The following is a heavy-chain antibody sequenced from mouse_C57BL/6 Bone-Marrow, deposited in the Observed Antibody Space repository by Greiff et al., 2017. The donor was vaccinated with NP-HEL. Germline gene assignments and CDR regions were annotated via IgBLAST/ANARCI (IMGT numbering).Heavy chain of an antibody. V-gene: IGHV14-4*01. J-gene: IGHJ3*01. D-gene: IGHD1-1*01. Sequence: VQLQQSGAELVRPGASVKLSCTASGFNIKDDYMHWVKQRPEQGLEWIGWIDPENGDTEYASKFQGKATITADKSSNTAYMPLSSLPSEDTSVYYRSTVVAKDWFAYWGQGALVTVSA. CDR1: GFNIKDDY. CDR3: STVVAKDWFAY. CDR2: IDPENGDT.